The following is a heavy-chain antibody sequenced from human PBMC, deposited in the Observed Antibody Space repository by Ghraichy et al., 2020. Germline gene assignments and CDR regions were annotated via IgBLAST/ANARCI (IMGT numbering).Heavy chain of an antibody. D-gene: IGHD6-19*01. CDR2: IDPSGGST. Sequence: ASVKVSCKASGYTFTTYYIHWVRQAPGQGLEWMGIIDPSGGSTSYAQKFQGRVTMTRATSTSTVYMDLSSLRSEDTAMYYCARISSSGWSELLRPLDYWGQGTLVTVSS. CDR3: ARISSSGWSELLRPLDY. V-gene: IGHV1-46*01. J-gene: IGHJ4*02. CDR1: GYTFTTYY.